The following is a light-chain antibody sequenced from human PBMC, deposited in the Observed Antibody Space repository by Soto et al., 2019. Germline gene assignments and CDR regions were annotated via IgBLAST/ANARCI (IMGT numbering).Light chain of an antibody. J-gene: IGLJ3*02. CDR2: STS. CDR3: LLYFDGAQV. CDR1: TGAVTSGYY. V-gene: IGLV7-43*01. Sequence: QTVVTQEPSLTVSPGGTVTLTCASSTGAVTSGYYPGWFQQRPGQSPTSLIHSTSIKHSWTPARSSGSLLGGKAALTLSAVQPEDEADYYCLLYFDGAQVFGGGTKLTVL.